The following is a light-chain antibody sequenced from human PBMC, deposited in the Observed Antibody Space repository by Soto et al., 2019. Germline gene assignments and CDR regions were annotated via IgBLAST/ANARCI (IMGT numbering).Light chain of an antibody. CDR2: GAS. J-gene: IGKJ3*01. CDR1: QSVSSSY. CDR3: QQYGSSPPFT. Sequence: EIVLTQSPGTLSLSPGERATLSCRASQSVSSSYLAWYQQKPGQAPRFLIYGASSRATGIPDRFSGSGSGTDFTLTISGLEPVDFAVYYCQQYGSSPPFTFGPGTKVDIK. V-gene: IGKV3-20*01.